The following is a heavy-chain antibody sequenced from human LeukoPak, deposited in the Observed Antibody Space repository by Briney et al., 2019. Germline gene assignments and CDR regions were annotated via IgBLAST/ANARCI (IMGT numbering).Heavy chain of an antibody. CDR3: ARAPPFYGFWSGYPAYYFDY. Sequence: SETLSPTCAVYGGSFSGYYWSWIRQPPGKGLEWIGEINHSGSTNYNPSLKSRVTISVDTSKNQFSLKLSSVTAADTAVYYCARAPPFYGFWSGYPAYYFDYWGQGTLVTVSS. V-gene: IGHV4-34*01. CDR1: GGSFSGYY. D-gene: IGHD3-3*01. J-gene: IGHJ4*02. CDR2: INHSGST.